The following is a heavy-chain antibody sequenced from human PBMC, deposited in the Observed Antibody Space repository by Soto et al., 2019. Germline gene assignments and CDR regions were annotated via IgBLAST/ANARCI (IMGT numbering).Heavy chain of an antibody. D-gene: IGHD3-10*01. J-gene: IGHJ4*02. CDR2: IYYSGST. V-gene: IGHV4-31*03. Sequence: SETLSLTCTVSGGSISSGGYYWSWIRQHPGKGLEWIGYIYYSGSTYYNPSLKSRVTISVDTSKNQFSLKLSSVTAADTAVYYCAGSITMVRGVISSHFDFWGQGTLVTVPQ. CDR3: AGSITMVRGVISSHFDF. CDR1: GGSISSGGYY.